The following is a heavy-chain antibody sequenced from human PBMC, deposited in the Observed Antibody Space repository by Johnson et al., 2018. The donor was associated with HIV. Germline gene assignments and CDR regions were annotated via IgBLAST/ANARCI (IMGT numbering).Heavy chain of an antibody. CDR3: ARGCGNRGYYYGRVGAIEI. CDR1: GFTFDDHG. V-gene: IGHV3-20*04. Sequence: MLLVESGGGLVKAGGSLRLSCAGSGFTFDDHGMSWVRQVPGKGLEWVSGIHWYGGSTGYADSVKGRFTLSRDNAKNSLYLQMISLRAEDSALYYCARGCGNRGYYYGRVGAIEIWGQGTSVTDSS. D-gene: IGHD3-22*01. J-gene: IGHJ3*02. CDR2: IHWYGGST.